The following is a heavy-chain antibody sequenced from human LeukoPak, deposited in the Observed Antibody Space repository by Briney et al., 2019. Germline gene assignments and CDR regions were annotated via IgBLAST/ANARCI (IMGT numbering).Heavy chain of an antibody. CDR3: GRGGGYDDSSGYCDY. J-gene: IGHJ4*02. CDR1: GYTFTSYY. V-gene: IGHV1-46*01. Sequence: ASVKVSCKASGYTFTSYYMHWVRQAPGQGLEWMGIINPSGGSTSYAQKFQGRVTMTRDTSTSTVYMELSSLRSEDTAVYYCGRGGGYDDSSGYCDYWGQGTLVTVSS. D-gene: IGHD3-22*01. CDR2: INPSGGST.